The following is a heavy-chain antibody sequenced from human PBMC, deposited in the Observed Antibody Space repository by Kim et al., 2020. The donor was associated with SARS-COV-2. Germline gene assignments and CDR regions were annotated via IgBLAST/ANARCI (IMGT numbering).Heavy chain of an antibody. J-gene: IGHJ6*03. V-gene: IGHV3-23*01. Sequence: GGSLRLSCAASGFTFSSYAMSWVRQAPGMGLEWVSAISGGGDTYYADSVKGRFTISRDNSRNTLYMQINSLRVEDTAVFYCAKNPNPYSYYMDVWGKGTTVTVSS. D-gene: IGHD4-4*01. CDR2: ISGGGDT. CDR1: GFTFSSYA. CDR3: AKNPNPYSYYMDV.